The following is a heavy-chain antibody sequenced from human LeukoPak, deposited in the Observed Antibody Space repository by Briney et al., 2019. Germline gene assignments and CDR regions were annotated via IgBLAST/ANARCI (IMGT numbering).Heavy chain of an antibody. CDR2: ISYDGSNE. CDR1: GFTFRTYP. J-gene: IGHJ4*02. CDR3: AKDRGIRELLGDY. Sequence: GGSLRLSCAASGFTFRTYPMHWVRQAPGKGLQWVALISYDGSNEYYADSVKGRFTISRDNSKNTLYLQMNSLRAEDTAVYYCAKDRGIRELLGDYWGQGTLVTVSS. D-gene: IGHD1-26*01. V-gene: IGHV3-30-3*01.